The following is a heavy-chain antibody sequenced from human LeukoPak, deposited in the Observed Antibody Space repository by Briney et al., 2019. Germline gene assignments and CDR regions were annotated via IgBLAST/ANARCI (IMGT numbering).Heavy chain of an antibody. CDR2: INPNSGGT. CDR3: ARDGPITFGGAAWFDP. Sequence: ASVKVSCKASGYTFAGYYMHWVRQAPGQGLEWMGWINPNSGGTNYAQKFQGRVTMTRDTSISTACMELSRLRSDDTAVYYCARDGPITFGGAAWFDPWGQGTLVTVSS. CDR1: GYTFAGYY. D-gene: IGHD3-16*01. J-gene: IGHJ5*02. V-gene: IGHV1-2*02.